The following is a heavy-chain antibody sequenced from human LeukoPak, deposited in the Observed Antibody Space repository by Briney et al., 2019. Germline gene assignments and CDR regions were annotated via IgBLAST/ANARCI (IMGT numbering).Heavy chain of an antibody. J-gene: IGHJ4*02. CDR2: INHSGST. CDR1: GGSFSGYY. CDR3: AXXXKWELPDNRIDS. V-gene: IGHV4-34*01. Sequence: SETLSLTCAVYGGSFSGYYWSWIRQPPGKGLEWIGEINHSGSTNYNPSLKSRVTISVDTSKNQFSLKLSSVTAADTAVYYCAXXXKWELPDNRIDSWGQGTLVTVSS. D-gene: IGHD1-26*01.